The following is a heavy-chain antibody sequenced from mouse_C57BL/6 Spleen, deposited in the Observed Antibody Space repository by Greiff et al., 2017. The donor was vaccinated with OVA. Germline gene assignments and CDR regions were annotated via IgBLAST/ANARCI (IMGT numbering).Heavy chain of an antibody. J-gene: IGHJ1*03. Sequence: DVHLVESGGGLVQPKGSLKLSCAASGFSFNTYAMNWVRQAPGKGLEWVARIRSKSNNYATYYADSVKDRFTISRDDSESMLYLQMNNLKTEDTAMYYCVNDYHWYFDVWGTGTTVTVSS. CDR2: IRSKSNNYAT. CDR1: GFSFNTYA. V-gene: IGHV10-1*01. CDR3: VNDYHWYFDV. D-gene: IGHD2-4*01.